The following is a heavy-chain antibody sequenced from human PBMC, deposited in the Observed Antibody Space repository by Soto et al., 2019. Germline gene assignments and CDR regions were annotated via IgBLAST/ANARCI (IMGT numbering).Heavy chain of an antibody. Sequence: SETLSLTCTVSGGSVRSGSYYWSWIRQPPGKGLEWIGYIYYSGSTNYNPSLKSRVTTSVDTSKNQFSLKLSSVTAADTAMYYRARDLILGTYYYERYFDYWGQGTLVTVS. D-gene: IGHD3-22*01. J-gene: IGHJ4*02. CDR1: GGSVRSGSYY. CDR3: ARDLILGTYYYERYFDY. V-gene: IGHV4-61*01. CDR2: IYYSGST.